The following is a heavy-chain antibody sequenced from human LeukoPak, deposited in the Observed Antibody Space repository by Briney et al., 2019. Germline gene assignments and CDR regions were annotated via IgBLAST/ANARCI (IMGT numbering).Heavy chain of an antibody. CDR3: ARKGPSTIADY. CDR1: GGFISSGNW. V-gene: IGHV4-4*02. CDR2: IHHSVGT. J-gene: IGHJ4*02. D-gene: IGHD1-1*01. Sequence: SETLSLTCAVSGGFISSGNWWGWFRQPPGKGHEWIGEIHHSVGTNYNPSLRSRLAISMDKSENQFSLDLTSVTAADTAMYYCARKGPSTIADYWGRGTLVTVSS.